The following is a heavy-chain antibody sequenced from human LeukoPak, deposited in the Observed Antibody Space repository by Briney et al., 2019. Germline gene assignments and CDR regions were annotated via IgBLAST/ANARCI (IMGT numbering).Heavy chain of an antibody. CDR2: TYYRSKWYN. CDR3: ARSHWNYDSWFGP. CDR1: GDSVSSNSAA. Sequence: SQTLSLTCAISGDSVSSNSAAWNWIRQSPSRGLEWLGRTYYRSKWYNDYAVSVRSRITINQDTSRNQFSLQLNSLTSEDTAVYYCARSHWNYDSWFGPWGQGTPVTVSS. J-gene: IGHJ5*02. D-gene: IGHD1-7*01. V-gene: IGHV6-1*01.